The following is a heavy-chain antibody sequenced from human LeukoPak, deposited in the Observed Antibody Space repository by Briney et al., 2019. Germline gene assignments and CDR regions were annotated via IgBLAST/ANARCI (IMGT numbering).Heavy chain of an antibody. D-gene: IGHD6-13*01. V-gene: IGHV3-53*01. CDR2: IYSGGST. CDR1: GFTVSSNY. Sequence: GGSLRLSCAASGFTVSSNYMSWVRQAPGKGLEWVSVIYSGGSTYYADSVKGRFTISRHNSKNTLYLQMNSLRAEDTAVYYCASPGDSIAAAGLDCWGQGTLVTVSS. J-gene: IGHJ4*02. CDR3: ASPGDSIAAAGLDC.